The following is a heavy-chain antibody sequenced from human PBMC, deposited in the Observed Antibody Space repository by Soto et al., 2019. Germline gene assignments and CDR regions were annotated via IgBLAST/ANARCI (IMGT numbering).Heavy chain of an antibody. D-gene: IGHD3-9*01. V-gene: IGHV3-53*01. CDR1: GFTVSSNY. CDR2: IYSGGST. CDR3: AAGKIRYFDWPKNYYGMDV. Sequence: GGSLRLSCAASGFTVSSNYMSWVRQAPGKGLEWVSVIYSGGSTYYADSVKGRFTISRDNSKNTLYLQMNSLRAEDTAVYYCAAGKIRYFDWPKNYYGMDVWGQGTTVTVSS. J-gene: IGHJ6*02.